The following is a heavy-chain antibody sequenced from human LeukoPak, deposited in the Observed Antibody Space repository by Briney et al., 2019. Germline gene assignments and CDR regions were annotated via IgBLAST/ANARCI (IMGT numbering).Heavy chain of an antibody. CDR2: IKSKTDGGTT. D-gene: IGHD3-10*01. Sequence: GGSLRLSCAASGFTFSNAWMSWVRQAPGKGLEWVGRIKSKTDGGTTDYAAPVKGRFTISRDDSKNTLYLQMNSLKTEDTAVYYCARVFMVRGFDPWGQGTLVTVSS. CDR1: GFTFSNAW. J-gene: IGHJ5*02. CDR3: ARVFMVRGFDP. V-gene: IGHV3-15*01.